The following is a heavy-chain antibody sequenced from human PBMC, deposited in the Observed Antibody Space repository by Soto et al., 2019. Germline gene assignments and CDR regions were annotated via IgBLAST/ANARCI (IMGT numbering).Heavy chain of an antibody. Sequence: QVLLQESGPGLVKPSETLSLTCTVSGGSISSLYWAWIRQPAGKGLEWIGRIFPSGDSNYNPSLTSRVSMSLDTSKNQFSLTVSSVTAADTAVYSCARASRCKSEYECFAWLDFWGQGILVTVSS. J-gene: IGHJ4*02. CDR3: ARASRCKSEYECFAWLDF. D-gene: IGHD6-6*01. CDR1: GGSISSLY. CDR2: IFPSGDS. V-gene: IGHV4-4*07.